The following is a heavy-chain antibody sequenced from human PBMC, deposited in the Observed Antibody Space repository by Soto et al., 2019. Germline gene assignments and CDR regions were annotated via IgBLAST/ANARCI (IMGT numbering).Heavy chain of an antibody. CDR3: ARYIRGPTVFYFDF. J-gene: IGHJ4*02. V-gene: IGHV3-21*04. CDR2: ISSSSSYI. D-gene: IGHD1-26*01. Sequence: SCKASGFTFSSYSMNWVRQAPGKGLEWVSSISSSSSYIYYADSVKGRFTISRDDSKDTVHLQMNSLRAEDTAVYYCARYIRGPTVFYFDFWGPGVLVTVSS. CDR1: GFTFSSYS.